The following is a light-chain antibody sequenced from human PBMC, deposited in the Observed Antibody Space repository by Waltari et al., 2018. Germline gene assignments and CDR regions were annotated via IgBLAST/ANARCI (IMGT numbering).Light chain of an antibody. V-gene: IGKV1-5*03. CDR2: QAS. Sequence: DIQMTQSPSTLSASVGDRVTITCRASQTINHWLAWHQQKPGKAPKVFIYQASGLESGVPARFSGSGSGTEFQLTISSLQTDDFATYYCHQYDSYPWTFGQGTKVEIK. J-gene: IGKJ1*01. CDR1: QTINHW. CDR3: HQYDSYPWT.